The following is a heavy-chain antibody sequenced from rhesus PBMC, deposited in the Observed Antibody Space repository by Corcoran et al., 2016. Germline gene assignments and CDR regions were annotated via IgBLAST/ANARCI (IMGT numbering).Heavy chain of an antibody. CDR3: TRGLYSGNYFDY. V-gene: IGHV3-118*01. CDR2: IRSKSNNYET. CDR1: GFTFSSSA. D-gene: IGHD1-44*01. J-gene: IGHJ4*01. Sequence: VQLVESGGGLVQPGGSLRLSCAASGFTFSSSAIHWVRPASGNGLEWVGRIRSKSNNYETGYAAAVKGMCTISRDDPKNTAYRQMNSLKTEDTAVYYCTRGLYSGNYFDYWGQGVLVTVSS.